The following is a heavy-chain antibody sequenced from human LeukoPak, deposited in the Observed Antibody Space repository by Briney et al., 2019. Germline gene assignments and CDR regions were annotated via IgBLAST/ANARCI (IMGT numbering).Heavy chain of an antibody. Sequence: GGSRRLSGAAPGFTFSSYGMHWVRQAPGKGLEWVAVISYDGSNIYYADSVKGRFTISRDNSKNTLYLQMNSLRAEDTAVYSCASSLWFGELLFDIDYWGQGTLVTVSS. D-gene: IGHD3-10*01. CDR2: ISYDGSNI. CDR3: ASSLWFGELLFDIDY. V-gene: IGHV3-30*03. J-gene: IGHJ4*02. CDR1: GFTFSSYG.